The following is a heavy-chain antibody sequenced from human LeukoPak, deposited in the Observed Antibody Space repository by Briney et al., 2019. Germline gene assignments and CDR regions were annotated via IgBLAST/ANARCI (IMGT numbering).Heavy chain of an antibody. CDR1: GGSISSYY. J-gene: IGHJ6*03. D-gene: IGHD2-15*01. CDR3: ARDRRYCSGGSCYASYYYYMDV. CDR2: IYTSGST. V-gene: IGHV4-4*07. Sequence: SETLSLTCTVSGGSISSYYWSWIRQPAGKGLEWIGRIYTSGSTNYNPSLKSRVTMSVDTSKNQFSLKLSSVTAADTAVYYCARDRRYCSGGSCYASYYYYMDVWGKGTTVTVSS.